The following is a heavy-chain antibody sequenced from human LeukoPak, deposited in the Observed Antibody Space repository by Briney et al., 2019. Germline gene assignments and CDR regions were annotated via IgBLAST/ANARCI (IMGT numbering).Heavy chain of an antibody. V-gene: IGHV3-23*01. CDR2: ISGTSGTI. D-gene: IGHD2-21*02. CDR1: GFTFSNYA. J-gene: IGHJ4*02. CDR3: AKRLGDQRAFDY. Sequence: GGSLRLSCAASGFTFSNYAMSWVRQAPGKRLEWVSGISGTSGTINYADPVKGRFTISRDNSKNTVYLQMNSLRAEDTTVYYCAKRLGDQRAFDYWGQGTLVTVSS.